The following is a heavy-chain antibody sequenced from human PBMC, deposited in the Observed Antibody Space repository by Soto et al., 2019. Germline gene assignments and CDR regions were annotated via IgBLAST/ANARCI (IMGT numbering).Heavy chain of an antibody. CDR1: EFTFSNYA. Sequence: EVQLLESGGDLVQPGGSLRLSCAASEFTFSNYAMNWVRQAPGKGLEWVSAISGSGGSTYYADSVKGRFTMSRDNSKNTLYLQMNSLRAEDTAVYYCAKGPGVRGVMYCDYWGQGTLVTVSS. CDR3: AKGPGVRGVMYCDY. D-gene: IGHD3-10*01. J-gene: IGHJ4*02. CDR2: ISGSGGST. V-gene: IGHV3-23*01.